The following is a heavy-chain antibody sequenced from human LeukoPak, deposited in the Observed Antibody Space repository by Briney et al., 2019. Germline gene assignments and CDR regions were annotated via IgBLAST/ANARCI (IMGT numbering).Heavy chain of an antibody. D-gene: IGHD2-15*01. CDR1: GFTFSSYW. CDR2: INQDGSEK. V-gene: IGHV3-7*01. CDR3: ASRSSVAASGPG. J-gene: IGHJ4*02. Sequence: GGSLRLSCAASGFTFSSYWMSWVRQAQGKGLEWVANINQDGSEKYYVDSVKGRFTISRDNAKNSLYLQMSSLRAEDTALYYCASRSSVAASGPGWGQGTQVTVSS.